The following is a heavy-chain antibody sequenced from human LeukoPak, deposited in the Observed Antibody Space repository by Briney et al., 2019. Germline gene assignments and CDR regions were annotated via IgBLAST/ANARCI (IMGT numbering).Heavy chain of an antibody. V-gene: IGHV4-4*07. Sequence: RPSETLSLTCTVSGGSISGYYWSWIRQPAGKGLEWIGRIYSSGSTNYNPSLKSRLTMLVDTSKKQFSLKLSSVTAADTAVYFCARERYNTGWYSDYWGQGTLVTVSS. D-gene: IGHD6-19*01. CDR1: GGSISGYY. CDR3: ARERYNTGWYSDY. CDR2: IYSSGST. J-gene: IGHJ4*02.